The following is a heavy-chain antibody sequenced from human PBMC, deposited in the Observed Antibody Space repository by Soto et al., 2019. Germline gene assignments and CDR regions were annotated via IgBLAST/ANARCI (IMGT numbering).Heavy chain of an antibody. V-gene: IGHV3-15*01. D-gene: IGHD2-15*01. J-gene: IGHJ4*02. Sequence: EVQLVESGGGLVKPGGSLRLSCAASGFPFSKAWMSWVRQVPGKGLEWVGRIKSKADGGTTDYAAPVKGRFTIASDDSSTTLYLQMNSLETEDTAVYYCTKVLGYCSGGTCFTFDYWGQGAVVTVSS. CDR3: TKVLGYCSGGTCFTFDY. CDR1: GFPFSKAW. CDR2: IKSKADGGTT.